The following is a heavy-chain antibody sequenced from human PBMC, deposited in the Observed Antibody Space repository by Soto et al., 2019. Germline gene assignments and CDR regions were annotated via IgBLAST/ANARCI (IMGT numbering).Heavy chain of an antibody. J-gene: IGHJ4*02. CDR2: ISSSGSTI. V-gene: IGHV3-11*01. CDR3: ARDGNGYPVDY. Sequence: PGGCVTLSCADSGFTFSDYYMIWILQAPGKGLEWVSYISSSGSTIYYPDSVKGRFTISSDNAKNSLYLQMNSLRAGDTAVYYCARDGNGYPVDYWGQGTLFTVSS. D-gene: IGHD1-1*01. CDR1: GFTFSDYY.